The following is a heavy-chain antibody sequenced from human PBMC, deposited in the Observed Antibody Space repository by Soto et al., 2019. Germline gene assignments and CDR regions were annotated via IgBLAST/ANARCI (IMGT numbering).Heavy chain of an antibody. J-gene: IGHJ4*02. CDR3: AKGVGGYSGYDLEAFFDY. CDR2: INWNGGAR. V-gene: IGHV3-20*04. D-gene: IGHD5-12*01. CDR1: GFTFDDYG. Sequence: EVQLVESGGGVARPGGSLRLSCAASGFTFDDYGMSWVRQAPGKGLEWVSGINWNGGARGYADSVKGRFTISRDSAKNSLYLQINSLRAEDTALYYCAKGVGGYSGYDLEAFFDYWGQGTLVTVSS.